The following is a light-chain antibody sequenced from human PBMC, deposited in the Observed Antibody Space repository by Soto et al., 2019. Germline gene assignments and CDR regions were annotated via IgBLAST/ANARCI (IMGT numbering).Light chain of an antibody. V-gene: IGKV1-5*01. CDR1: RSVSSW. J-gene: IGKJ5*01. CDR2: DAS. Sequence: DIQMTQSPSTLSASVGDRVTITCRASRSVSSWLAWYQQRPGKAPKLLIYDASSLESGVPSRFSGSGSGTEFTLTISSLQPDDFATYYCHQYNSYSPTFGQGTRLEIK. CDR3: HQYNSYSPT.